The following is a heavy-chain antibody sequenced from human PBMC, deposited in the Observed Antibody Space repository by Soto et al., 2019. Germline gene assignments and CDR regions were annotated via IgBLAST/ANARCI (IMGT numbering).Heavy chain of an antibody. Sequence: GGSLRLSCAASGFTFSSFDMTWVRQAPGKGLEWVSTVTADGGTTFYPDSVRGRFTISRDNSKNTLYLQMNSLRAEDTALYYCAKRPNSGGYSIWGQGTLVTVSS. J-gene: IGHJ4*02. D-gene: IGHD1-26*01. CDR2: VTADGGTT. CDR3: AKRPNSGGYSI. CDR1: GFTFSSFD. V-gene: IGHV3-23*01.